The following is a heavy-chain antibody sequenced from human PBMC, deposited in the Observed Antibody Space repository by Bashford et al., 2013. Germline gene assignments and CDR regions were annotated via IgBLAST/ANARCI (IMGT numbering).Heavy chain of an antibody. CDR1: GGSISSYY. V-gene: IGHV4-59*01. CDR3: ARRGKEVVDAFDI. J-gene: IGHJ3*02. CDR2: IYYSGST. Sequence: SETLSLTCTVSGGSISSYYWSWIRQPPGKGLEWIGYIYYSGSTNYNPSLKSRVTISVDTSKNQFSLKLSSVTAADTAVYYCARRGKEVVDAFDIWGQGTMVTVSS. D-gene: IGHD2-15*01.